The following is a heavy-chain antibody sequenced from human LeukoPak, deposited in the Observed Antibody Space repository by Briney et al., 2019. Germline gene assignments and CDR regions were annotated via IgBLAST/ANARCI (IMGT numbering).Heavy chain of an antibody. D-gene: IGHD3-9*01. CDR3: ARWRPGRGYYDILTGYPIQEAFDI. CDR2: IYYSGST. CDR1: GGSISSYY. J-gene: IGHJ3*02. Sequence: SETLSLTCTVSGGSISSYYWSWIRQHPGKGLEWIGYIYYSGSTYYNPSLKSRVTISVDTSKNQFSLKLSSVTAADTAVYYCARWRPGRGYYDILTGYPIQEAFDIWGQGTMVTVSS. V-gene: IGHV4-59*06.